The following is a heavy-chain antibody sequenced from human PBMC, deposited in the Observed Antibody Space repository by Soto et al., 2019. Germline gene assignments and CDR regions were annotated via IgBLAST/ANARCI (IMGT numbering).Heavy chain of an antibody. V-gene: IGHV1-69*13. D-gene: IGHD3-22*01. J-gene: IGHJ4*02. Sequence: GASVKVSCKASGGTFSSYAISWVRQAPGQGLEWMGGIIPIFGTANYAQKFQGRVTITADESTSTAYMELSSLRSEDTAVYYCASGGYYDSSGYSDYWGQGTLVTVSS. CDR2: IIPIFGTA. CDR3: ASGGYYDSSGYSDY. CDR1: GGTFSSYA.